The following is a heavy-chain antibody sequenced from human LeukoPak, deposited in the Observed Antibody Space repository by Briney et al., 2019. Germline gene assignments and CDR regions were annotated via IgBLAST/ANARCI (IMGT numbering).Heavy chain of an antibody. D-gene: IGHD3-3*01. Sequence: PSETLSLTCAVYGGSFSGYYWSWIRQPPGKGLEWIGEINHSGSTNYNPSLKSRVTISVDTSKNQFSLKLSSVTAADTAVYYCARGLPYYDFWSGYYPAPGYFDYWGQGTLVTVSS. CDR1: GGSFSGYY. V-gene: IGHV4-34*01. J-gene: IGHJ4*02. CDR3: ARGLPYYDFWSGYYPAPGYFDY. CDR2: INHSGST.